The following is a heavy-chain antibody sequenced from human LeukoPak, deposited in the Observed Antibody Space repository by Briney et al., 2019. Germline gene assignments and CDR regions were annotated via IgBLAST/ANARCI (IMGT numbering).Heavy chain of an antibody. CDR1: GGSISSYY. CDR3: ARDSLLSYQPLLIDAFDI. D-gene: IGHD2-2*01. Sequence: SETLSLTCTVSGGSISSYYWSWIRQPAGKGLEWIGRIYTSGSTNYNPSLKSRVTMSVDTSKNQFSLKLSSVTAADTAVYYCARDSLLSYQPLLIDAFDIWGQGTMVTVSS. J-gene: IGHJ3*02. CDR2: IYTSGST. V-gene: IGHV4-4*07.